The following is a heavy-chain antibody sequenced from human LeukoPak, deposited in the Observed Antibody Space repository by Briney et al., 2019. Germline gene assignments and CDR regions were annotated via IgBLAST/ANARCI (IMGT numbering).Heavy chain of an antibody. CDR2: IIPMLGIA. J-gene: IGHJ6*02. V-gene: IGHV1-69*04. CDR3: ARDQEAVTTDYFYYGMTS. Sequence: SVKVSCKASGGTFSNYAISWVRQAPGQGLEWMGRIIPMLGIANYAQKFQGRVTITADKSTSTAYMELSSLRSEDTAVYYCARDQEAVTTDYFYYGMTSGAKGPRSPSP. D-gene: IGHD4-11*01. CDR1: GGTFSNYA.